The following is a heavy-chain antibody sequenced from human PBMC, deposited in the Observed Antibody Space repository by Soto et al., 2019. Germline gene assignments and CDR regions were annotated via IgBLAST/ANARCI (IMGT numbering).Heavy chain of an antibody. CDR1: GGSISSGGYC. J-gene: IGHJ4*02. D-gene: IGHD1-26*01. CDR3: ARAMEAYFTYFDY. V-gene: IGHV4-31*03. Sequence: PSETLSLTCTVSGGSISSGGYCWSWIRQHPGKGLEWIGYIYYSGSTYYNPSLKSRVTISVGTSKNQFSLKLSSVTAADTAVYYCARAMEAYFTYFDYWGQGTLVTVSS. CDR2: IYYSGST.